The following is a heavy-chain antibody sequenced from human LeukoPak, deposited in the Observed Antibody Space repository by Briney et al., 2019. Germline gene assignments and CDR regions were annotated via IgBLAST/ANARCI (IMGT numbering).Heavy chain of an antibody. CDR3: ARDLGGNALDI. D-gene: IGHD3-16*01. CDR2: INSNSGGA. CDR1: GYTFTGYY. J-gene: IGHJ3*02. Sequence: ASVKVSCKASGYTFTGYYMHWVRQAPGQGLEYMGWINSNSGGANYAQKFHGRVTMTRHTSVSTVYMELSGLTSDDTAVYYCARDLGGNALDIWGQGTVVTVSS. V-gene: IGHV1-2*02.